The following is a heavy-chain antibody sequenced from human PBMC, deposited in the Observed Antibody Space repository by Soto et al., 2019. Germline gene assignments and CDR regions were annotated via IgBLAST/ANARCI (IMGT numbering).Heavy chain of an antibody. D-gene: IGHD3-10*01. CDR2: IYYSGRT. CDR1: GGSISSGDYY. Sequence: QVQLQESGPGLVKPSQTLSLTCTVSGGSISSGDYYWSWIRQPPGKGLEWIGYIYYSGRTYYNPSLQSRVTISVDTSKNQFSLKLTSVTAADTAVYYCARVRYYYGSGTYYGWFDPWGQGTLVTVSS. CDR3: ARVRYYYGSGTYYGWFDP. V-gene: IGHV4-30-4*01. J-gene: IGHJ5*02.